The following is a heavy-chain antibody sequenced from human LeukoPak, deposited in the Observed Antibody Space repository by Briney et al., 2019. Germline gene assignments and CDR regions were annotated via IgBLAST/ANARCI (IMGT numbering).Heavy chain of an antibody. V-gene: IGHV3-23*01. CDR1: GFTFSNYA. Sequence: GGSLRLSCAASGFTFSNYAMNWVRQAPGKGLEWVLGISGSGGTTYHGDSVKGRFTISRDNSKNTLYLQLNSLRAEDTAIYYCAKVPQQWPVGWGYFDYWGQGTLVTVSS. J-gene: IGHJ4*02. CDR3: AKVPQQWPVGWGYFDY. CDR2: ISGSGGTT. D-gene: IGHD6-19*01.